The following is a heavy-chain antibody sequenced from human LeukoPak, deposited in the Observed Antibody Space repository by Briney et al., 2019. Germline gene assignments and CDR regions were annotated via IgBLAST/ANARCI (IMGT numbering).Heavy chain of an antibody. CDR2: IYYSGST. CDR3: ARRVNGDYLDY. Sequence: SETLSLTCTVSGGSISSYYWSWIRKPPGKGLGWIGYIYYSGSTNYNPSLKSRVTISVDTSKNQFSLKLSSVTAADTAVYYCARRVNGDYLDYWGQGTLVTVSS. D-gene: IGHD4-17*01. J-gene: IGHJ4*02. CDR1: GGSISSYY. V-gene: IGHV4-59*08.